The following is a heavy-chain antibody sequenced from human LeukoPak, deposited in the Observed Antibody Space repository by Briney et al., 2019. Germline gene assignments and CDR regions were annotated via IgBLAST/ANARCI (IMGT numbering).Heavy chain of an antibody. CDR2: IYSSGGNI. Sequence: GGSLRLSCAASGFTFSSYEMNWVRQAPGKGLEWVSYIYSSGGNIYYADSVKGRFTISRDNAKNSLYLQMNSLRVEDTAVYYCAREVADGYNVGFEYWGEGTLVAVS. V-gene: IGHV3-48*03. CDR3: AREVADGYNVGFEY. J-gene: IGHJ4*02. CDR1: GFTFSSYE. D-gene: IGHD5-24*01.